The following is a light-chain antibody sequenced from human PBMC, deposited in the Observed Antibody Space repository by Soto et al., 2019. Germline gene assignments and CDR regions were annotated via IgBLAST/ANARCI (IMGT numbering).Light chain of an antibody. CDR3: SSYTSSSTYV. Sequence: QSVLTQPASVSGSPGQSITISXTXXSXXVGGYNYVSWYQQHPGKAPKLMIYEVSNRPSGVSNRFSGSKSGNTASLTISGLQAEDEADYYCSSYTSSSTYVFGPGTKLTVL. CDR2: EVS. CDR1: SXXVGGYNY. J-gene: IGLJ1*01. V-gene: IGLV2-14*01.